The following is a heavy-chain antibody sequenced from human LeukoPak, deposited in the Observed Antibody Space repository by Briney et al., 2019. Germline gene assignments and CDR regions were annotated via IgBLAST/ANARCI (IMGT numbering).Heavy chain of an antibody. V-gene: IGHV3-11*04. CDR2: ISKEDNTI. J-gene: IGHJ4*02. D-gene: IGHD6-19*01. CDR1: GFIFENYY. Sequence: GGSLRLSCTASGFIFENYYMSWIRQAPGKGPQWVSYISKEDNTIYYADSVKGRFTVSRDNDKNSMYLQMSRLKDEDTAMYYCARVDGVAVAGTDYWGQGTLVTVSS. CDR3: ARVDGVAVAGTDY.